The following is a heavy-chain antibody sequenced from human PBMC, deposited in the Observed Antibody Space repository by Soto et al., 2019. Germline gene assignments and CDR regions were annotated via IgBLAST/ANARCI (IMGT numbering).Heavy chain of an antibody. V-gene: IGHV3-23*01. Sequence: EVQLLESGGGLVQPGGSLRLSCAASGFTLSNHVMSWVRQAPGKGPEWVSSINSRGDNTYYAGSVRGRFTISRDNSKSTLYLQMNSLRAEDTAVYYCGNGLENHYNYDYWGQGTLVTVSS. CDR1: GFTLSNHV. J-gene: IGHJ4*02. CDR2: INSRGDNT. CDR3: GNGLENHYNYDY. D-gene: IGHD3-16*01.